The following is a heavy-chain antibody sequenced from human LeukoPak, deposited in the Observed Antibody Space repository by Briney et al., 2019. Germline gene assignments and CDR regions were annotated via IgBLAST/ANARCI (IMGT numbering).Heavy chain of an antibody. D-gene: IGHD1-26*01. J-gene: IGHJ5*02. CDR3: ARDLGRGSGSYPNWFDP. Sequence: ASVKVSCKASGYTFTSYGISWVRQAPGQGLEWMGWISAYNGNTNYAQKLQGRVTMTTDTSTSTAYMELRSLRPDDTAVYYCARDLGRGSGSYPNWFDPWGQGTLVTVSS. CDR2: ISAYNGNT. V-gene: IGHV1-18*01. CDR1: GYTFTSYG.